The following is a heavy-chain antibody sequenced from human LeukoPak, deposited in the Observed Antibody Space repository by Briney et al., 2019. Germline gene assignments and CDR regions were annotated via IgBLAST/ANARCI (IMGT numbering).Heavy chain of an antibody. J-gene: IGHJ4*02. D-gene: IGHD3-22*01. V-gene: IGHV4-34*01. Sequence: PPETLSLTCAVYGGSFSGYYWSWIRQPPGKGLEWIGETNHSGSTNYNPSLKSRVTISVDTSKNQFSLKLSSVTAADTAVYYCARGPAYYDSSGYLDYWGQGTLVTVSS. CDR1: GGSFSGYY. CDR2: TNHSGST. CDR3: ARGPAYYDSSGYLDY.